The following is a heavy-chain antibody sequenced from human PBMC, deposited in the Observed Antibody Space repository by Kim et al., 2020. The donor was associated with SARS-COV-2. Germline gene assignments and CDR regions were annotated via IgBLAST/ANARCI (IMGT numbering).Heavy chain of an antibody. D-gene: IGHD3-22*01. CDR3: ARGGWLFWVY. V-gene: IGHV4-31*02. CDR2: SN. J-gene: IGHJ4*02. Sequence: SNYYNPSRKSRVTIAVDTSKNQFSLKLSSVTAADTAVYYCARGGWLFWVYWGQGTLVTVSS.